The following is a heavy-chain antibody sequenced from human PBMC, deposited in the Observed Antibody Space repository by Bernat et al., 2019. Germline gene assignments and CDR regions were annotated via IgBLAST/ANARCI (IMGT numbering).Heavy chain of an antibody. D-gene: IGHD3-10*01. CDR1: SVSNAW. Sequence: SVSNAWMNWVRQAPGQGLEWVGRIKSKTDGGTTDYAAPVKGRFTISRDDSKNTLYLQMNSLKTEDTAVYYCTTRVVRGVITVYWGQGTLVTVSS. J-gene: IGHJ4*02. V-gene: IGHV3-15*07. CDR2: IKSKTDGGTT. CDR3: TTRVVRGVITVY.